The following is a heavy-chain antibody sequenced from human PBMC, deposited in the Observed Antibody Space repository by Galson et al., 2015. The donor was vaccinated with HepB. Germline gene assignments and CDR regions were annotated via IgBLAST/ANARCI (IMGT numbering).Heavy chain of an antibody. J-gene: IGHJ4*02. V-gene: IGHV3-23*01. CDR1: GFTFSSYA. Sequence: SLRLSCAASGFTFSSYAMSWVRQAPGKGLEWVSAISGSGGRTYYADSVKGRFTISRDNSKNTLYLQMNSLRAEDTAVYYCAKDGTAYYYDSSGHQHWGQGTLVTVSS. CDR2: ISGSGGRT. D-gene: IGHD3-22*01. CDR3: AKDGTAYYYDSSGHQH.